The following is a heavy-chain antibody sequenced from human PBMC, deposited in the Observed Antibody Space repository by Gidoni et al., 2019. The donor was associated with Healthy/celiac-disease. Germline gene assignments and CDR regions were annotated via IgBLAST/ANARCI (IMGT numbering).Heavy chain of an antibody. CDR3: ARTRWATMTGNWFDP. V-gene: IGHV4-59*01. CDR1: GGSISRYY. D-gene: IGHD3-22*01. J-gene: IGHJ5*02. CDR2: IYYSGST. Sequence: QVQLQESGPGLVKPSETLSLTCTVSGGSISRYYWSWIRQPPGKGLEWIGYIYYSGSTNYNPSLKSRVTISLDTSKNQFSLKLSSVTAADTAVYYCARTRWATMTGNWFDPWGQGTLVTVSS.